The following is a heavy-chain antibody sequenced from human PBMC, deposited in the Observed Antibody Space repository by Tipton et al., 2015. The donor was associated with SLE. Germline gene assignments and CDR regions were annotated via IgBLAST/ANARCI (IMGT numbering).Heavy chain of an antibody. CDR2: ISGSGGST. V-gene: IGHV3-23*01. CDR3: AKAAYSSGFLYFDY. Sequence: GLVKPSQTLSLTCAVSGGSISSGDYYWSWVRQAPGKGLEWVSAISGSGGSTYYADSVKGRFTISRDNSKNTLYLQMNSLRAEDTAVYYCAKAAYSSGFLYFDYWGQGTLVTVSS. D-gene: IGHD6-19*01. CDR1: GGSISSGDYY. J-gene: IGHJ4*02.